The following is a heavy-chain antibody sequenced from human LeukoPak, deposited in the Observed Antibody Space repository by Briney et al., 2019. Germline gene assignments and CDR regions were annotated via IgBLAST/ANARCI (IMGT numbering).Heavy chain of an antibody. CDR1: GGSVSSGSYY. CDR2: IYYSGST. V-gene: IGHV4-61*01. CDR3: ATLPIVVVPAASYYFDY. J-gene: IGHJ4*02. D-gene: IGHD2-2*01. Sequence: SETLSLTCTVSGGSVSSGSYYWSWIRQPPGKGLEWIGYIYYSGSTNYNPPLKSRVTISVDTSKNQFSLKLSSVTAADTAVYYCATLPIVVVPAASYYFDYWGQGTLVTVSS.